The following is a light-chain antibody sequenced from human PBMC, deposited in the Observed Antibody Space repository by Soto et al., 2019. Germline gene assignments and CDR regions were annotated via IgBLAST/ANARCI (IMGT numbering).Light chain of an antibody. Sequence: EIALTQSPATLSVSPGERATLSCLASQSVSSNLAWYQQKPGQAPRLLIYGASTRATGIPARFSGSGSGTEFTLTISSLQSEDFAVYYCQQYNNWPPWTFGQGTKVDIK. CDR3: QQYNNWPPWT. J-gene: IGKJ1*01. V-gene: IGKV3-15*01. CDR2: GAS. CDR1: QSVSSN.